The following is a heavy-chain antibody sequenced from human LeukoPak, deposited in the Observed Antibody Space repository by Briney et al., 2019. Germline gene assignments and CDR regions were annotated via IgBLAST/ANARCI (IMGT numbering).Heavy chain of an antibody. J-gene: IGHJ4*02. Sequence: KPSETLSLTCTVSGGSISSYYRSWIRQPPGKGLEWIGYIYYSGSTNYNPSLKSRVTISVDTSKKQSSLKLSSVTAADTAVYYCARDGGGGAAGYWGQGTLVTVSS. CDR3: ARDGGGGAAGY. CDR1: GGSISSYY. D-gene: IGHD1-26*01. CDR2: IYYSGST. V-gene: IGHV4-59*01.